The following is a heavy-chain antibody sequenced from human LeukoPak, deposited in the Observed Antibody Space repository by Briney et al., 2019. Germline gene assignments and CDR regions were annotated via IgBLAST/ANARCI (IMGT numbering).Heavy chain of an antibody. CDR1: GGSFSGYY. CDR3: ARGPIYGSFDY. CDR2: INHSGST. J-gene: IGHJ4*01. V-gene: IGHV4-34*01. D-gene: IGHD3-10*01. Sequence: SETLSLACAVYGGSFSGYYWSWIRQPPGKGLEWIGEINHSGSTNYNPSLKSRVTISVDTSKNQFSLKLSSVTAADTAVYYCARGPIYGSFDYWGHGTLVTVSS.